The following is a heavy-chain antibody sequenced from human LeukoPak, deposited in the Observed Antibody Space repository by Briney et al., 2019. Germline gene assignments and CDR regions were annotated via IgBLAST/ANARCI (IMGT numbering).Heavy chain of an antibody. V-gene: IGHV3-11*06. CDR3: ARDRGGYGSGSYHDY. J-gene: IGHJ4*02. D-gene: IGHD3-10*01. CDR2: ISSSSSYT. Sequence: GGSLRLSCAASGFTFSDYYMSWLRQAPGKGLEWVSYISSSSSYTNYAGSVKGRFTISRDNAKNSLYLQMNSLRAEDTAVYYCARDRGGYGSGSYHDYWGQGTLVTVSS. CDR1: GFTFSDYY.